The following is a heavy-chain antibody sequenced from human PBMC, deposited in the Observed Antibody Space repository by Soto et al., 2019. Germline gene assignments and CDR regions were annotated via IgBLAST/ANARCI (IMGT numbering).Heavy chain of an antibody. CDR2: IFYSGST. D-gene: IGHD6-25*01. Sequence: PTETLSLTCTVSGGSLSSAGYNWSWIRQHPGKGLEWIGYIFYSGSTYYNPSLKSRVTISVDTSKNQFSLKLTSVTAADTAVYYCAKDPAPWSQGTLVTVSS. V-gene: IGHV4-31*03. J-gene: IGHJ4*02. CDR3: AKDPAP. CDR1: GGSLSSAGYN.